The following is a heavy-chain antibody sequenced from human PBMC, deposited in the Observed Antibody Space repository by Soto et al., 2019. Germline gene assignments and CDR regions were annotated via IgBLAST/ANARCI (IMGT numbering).Heavy chain of an antibody. CDR1: SGSISSSNW. D-gene: IGHD2-2*01. Sequence: VQLQESGPGLVKPSGTLSLTCAVSSGSISSSNWWSWVRQPPGKGLEWIGEIYHSGSTNYNPSLKSRVTISVDKSKNQFSLKLSSVTAADTAVYYCARIVVVPAAVNWFDPWGQGTLVTVSS. CDR3: ARIVVVPAAVNWFDP. V-gene: IGHV4-4*02. CDR2: IYHSGST. J-gene: IGHJ5*02.